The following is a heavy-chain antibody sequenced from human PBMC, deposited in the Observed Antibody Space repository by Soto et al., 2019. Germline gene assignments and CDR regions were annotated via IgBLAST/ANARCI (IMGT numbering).Heavy chain of an antibody. V-gene: IGHV4-39*01. D-gene: IGHD2-2*01. CDR2: ISYGGST. CDR1: GGSIISSSYY. CDR3: ARHARFCSSATCYGEAFDI. Sequence: PSETLSLTCTVSGGSIISSSYYWAWIRQPPGKGLEWIGTISYGGSTSYNPSLKSRVTISVDTSKDQFSLRLTSVTATDSSVYYCARHARFCSSATCYGEAFDIWGHGSMVTVSS. J-gene: IGHJ3*02.